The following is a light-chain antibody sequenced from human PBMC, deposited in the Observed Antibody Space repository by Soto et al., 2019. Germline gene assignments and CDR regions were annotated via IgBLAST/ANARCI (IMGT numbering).Light chain of an antibody. CDR2: GAS. CDR3: QQYNNWPPIT. CDR1: QSVSSY. V-gene: IGKV3-15*01. J-gene: IGKJ5*01. Sequence: EIVLTQSPATLSLSPGERSTLSCISSQSVSSYLAWYQQKPGQAPRLLISGASTGATGIPARFSGSGSGTEFTLTISSLQSEDFAVYYCQQYNNWPPITFGQGTRLEIK.